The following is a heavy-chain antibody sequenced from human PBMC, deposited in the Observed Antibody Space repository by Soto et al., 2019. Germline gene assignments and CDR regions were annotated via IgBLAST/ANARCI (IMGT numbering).Heavy chain of an antibody. D-gene: IGHD6-6*01. CDR2: ISSSSSYI. CDR1: GFTFSSYS. V-gene: IGHV3-21*01. CDR3: ARDLIAARPWFDP. Sequence: EVQLVESGGGLVKPGGSLRLSCAASGFTFSSYSMNWVRQAPGKGLEWVSSISSSSSYIYYADSVKGRFTISRDNAKNSLYLQMNSLRAEDTAVYYCARDLIAARPWFDPWGQGTLVTGSS. J-gene: IGHJ5*02.